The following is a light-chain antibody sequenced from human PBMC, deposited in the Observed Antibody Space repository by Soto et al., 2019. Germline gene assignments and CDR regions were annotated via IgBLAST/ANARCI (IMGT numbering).Light chain of an antibody. Sequence: EIVLTQSPATLSLSPGERATLSCRASQSVGRYLAWYQQKPGQAPRLLMYDASNRATGIPARFSGSGSGTDFTLTISSLDPEDFAVYYCQQRSNWPPGYTFGQGTKLEI. CDR3: QQRSNWPPGYT. V-gene: IGKV3-11*01. J-gene: IGKJ2*01. CDR1: QSVGRY. CDR2: DAS.